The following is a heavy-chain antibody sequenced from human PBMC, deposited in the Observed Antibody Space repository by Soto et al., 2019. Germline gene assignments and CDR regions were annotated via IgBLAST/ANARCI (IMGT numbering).Heavy chain of an antibody. CDR2: IYYSGST. Sequence: SETLSLTCTVSGGSISSYYWSWIRQPPGKGLEWIGYIYYSGSTIYNPSLKSRVTISVDTSKNQFSLKLSSVTAADTSVYYCARQGYCSGGSCYWDFDYWGQGTLVTVSS. CDR3: ARQGYCSGGSCYWDFDY. V-gene: IGHV4-59*08. CDR1: GGSISSYY. J-gene: IGHJ4*02. D-gene: IGHD2-15*01.